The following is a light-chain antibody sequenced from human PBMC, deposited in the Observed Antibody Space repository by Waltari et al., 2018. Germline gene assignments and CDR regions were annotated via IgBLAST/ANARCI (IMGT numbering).Light chain of an antibody. CDR2: EVR. CDR1: RKPVRCLNY. J-gene: IGLJ2*01. CDR3: MSYAGYNSFAV. Sequence: QSALTQPPSASGSPGQSVSISCTGNRKPVRCLNYVSGYQQHPGRAPKLIIYEVRKRPSGVPDRISGSKSGNTASLTVSGLQAEDEADYYCMSYAGYNSFAVFGGGTKLTVL. V-gene: IGLV2-8*01.